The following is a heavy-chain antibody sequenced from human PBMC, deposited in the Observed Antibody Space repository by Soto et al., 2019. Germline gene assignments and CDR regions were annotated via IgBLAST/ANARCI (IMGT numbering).Heavy chain of an antibody. J-gene: IGHJ4*02. Sequence: GGSLRLSCAASGFTFSSSAISWVRQAPGKGLEWVSAVSANGQGIYYADSVRGRFTISRDNSKNTVFLHMDNLSAEDTAVYYCAKDRHYPRDYFHYWGQGTLVTVSS. V-gene: IGHV3-23*01. D-gene: IGHD3-10*01. CDR1: GFTFSSSA. CDR3: AKDRHYPRDYFHY. CDR2: VSANGQGI.